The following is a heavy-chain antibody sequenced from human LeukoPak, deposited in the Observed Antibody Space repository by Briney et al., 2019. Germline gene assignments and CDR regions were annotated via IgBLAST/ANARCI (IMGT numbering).Heavy chain of an antibody. CDR2: INPSGGST. V-gene: IGHV1-46*01. D-gene: IGHD3-22*01. CDR1: GYTFTSYY. Sequence: ASVKVSCKASGYTFTSYYMHWVRQAPGQGLEWMGIINPSGGSTSYAQKFQGRVTMTRDTSTSTVYMELSSLRSDDTAVYYCARVRDYYDSSGYLRYWGQGTLVTVSS. CDR3: ARVRDYYDSSGYLRY. J-gene: IGHJ4*02.